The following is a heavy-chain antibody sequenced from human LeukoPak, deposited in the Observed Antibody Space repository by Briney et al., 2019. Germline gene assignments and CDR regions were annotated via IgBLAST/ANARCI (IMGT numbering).Heavy chain of an antibody. V-gene: IGHV4-34*01. CDR1: GGSFSGYY. CDR2: INHSGST. J-gene: IGHJ4*02. Sequence: PSETLSLTCAVYGGSFSGYYWSWIRQPPGKGLEWIGEINHSGSTNYNPSLKSRVTISVDTSKNQFSLKLSSVTAADTAVYYCARAVWTGDLYYFDYWGQGTLVTVSS. CDR3: ARAVWTGDLYYFDY. D-gene: IGHD3/OR15-3a*01.